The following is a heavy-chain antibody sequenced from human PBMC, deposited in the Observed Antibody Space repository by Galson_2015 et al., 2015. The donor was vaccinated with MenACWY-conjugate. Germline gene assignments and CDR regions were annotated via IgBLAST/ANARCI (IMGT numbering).Heavy chain of an antibody. D-gene: IGHD3-22*01. V-gene: IGHV3-53*01. CDR1: GFSVSSEY. J-gene: IGHJ5*02. CDR2: IYRDGKT. Sequence: SLRLSCAASGFSVSSEYMRWVRQAPGKGLEWVSIIYRDGKTFYADSVQGRFIISRDNSKNTLYLQMNSLTDEDTAVYYSARESGDSSCHPSSWGQGTLVTVSS. CDR3: ARESGDSSCHPSS.